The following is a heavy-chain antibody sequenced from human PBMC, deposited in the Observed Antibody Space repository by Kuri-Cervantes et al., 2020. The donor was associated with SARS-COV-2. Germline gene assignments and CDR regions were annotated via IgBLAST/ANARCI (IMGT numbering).Heavy chain of an antibody. V-gene: IGHV3-23*01. J-gene: IGHJ5*02. CDR1: GFTFSSYA. Sequence: GGSLRLSCAASGFTFSSYAMSWVRQAPGKGLEWVSAISGSGGSTYYADSVKGRFTISRDNSKNTLYLQMNSLRAEDTAVYYCARTNTIFGVAIWGWFDPWGQGTLVTVSS. CDR2: ISGSGGST. CDR3: ARTNTIFGVAIWGWFDP. D-gene: IGHD3-3*01.